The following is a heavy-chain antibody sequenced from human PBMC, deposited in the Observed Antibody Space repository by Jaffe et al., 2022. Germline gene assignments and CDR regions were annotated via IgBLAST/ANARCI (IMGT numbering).Heavy chain of an antibody. V-gene: IGHV3-7*01. J-gene: IGHJ4*02. CDR1: GFTFNKFL. CDR3: VRLYSSHPDTPWGDFEY. D-gene: IGHD2-21*01. CDR2: INEDGSEK. Sequence: EVKLVESGGDLVQTGGSLRLSCAASGFTFNKFLMSWVRQAPGKGLEWVATINEDGSEKYYVDSVKGRFTISRDNAKNSISVEMTNLRVDDTAMYYCVRLYSSHPDTPWGDFEYWGLGTLVTVSS.